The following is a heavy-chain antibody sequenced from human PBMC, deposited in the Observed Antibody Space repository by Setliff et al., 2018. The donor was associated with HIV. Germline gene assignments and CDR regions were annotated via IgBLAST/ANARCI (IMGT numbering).Heavy chain of an antibody. V-gene: IGHV1-18*01. J-gene: IGHJ1*01. D-gene: IGHD3-10*01. CDR3: ARDWAEDYYGSGSFQY. CDR2: FNTYNGNT. Sequence: ASVKVSCKTSGYTFNSYGISWVRQAPGQGLEWMGWFNTYNGNTNYAQKFQGRVTMTRDTSISTAYMELSRLRSDDTAVYYCARDWAEDYYGSGSFQYWGQGTLVTVSS. CDR1: GYTFNSYG.